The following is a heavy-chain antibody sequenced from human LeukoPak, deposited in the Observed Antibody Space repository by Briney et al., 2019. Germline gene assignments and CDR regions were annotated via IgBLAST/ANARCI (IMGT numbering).Heavy chain of an antibody. D-gene: IGHD3-22*01. Sequence: SETLSLTCTVSGGSISSGSYYWSWIRQPPGKGLEWNGYIYYSGSTNYNPSLKSRVTISVDTSKNQFSLKLSSVTAADTAVYYCARDLPFDDYDSSGHPNWGQGTLVTVSS. V-gene: IGHV4-61*01. CDR2: IYYSGST. J-gene: IGHJ4*02. CDR3: ARDLPFDDYDSSGHPN. CDR1: GGSISSGSYY.